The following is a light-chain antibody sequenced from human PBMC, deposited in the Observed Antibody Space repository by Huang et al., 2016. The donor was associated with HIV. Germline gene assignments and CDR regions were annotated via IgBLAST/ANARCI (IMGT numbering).Light chain of an antibody. J-gene: IGKJ4*01. CDR2: AAS. Sequence: DIQMTQSPSSLSASVGDRVNINCRASQSISRYLNWFQQKPGKAPKLRIYAASSLQSGVPSRFSGSGSGTDFTLTISSLQPEDFATYYCQQSYSTLPLTFGGGTKVEIK. CDR3: QQSYSTLPLT. V-gene: IGKV1-39*01. CDR1: QSISRY.